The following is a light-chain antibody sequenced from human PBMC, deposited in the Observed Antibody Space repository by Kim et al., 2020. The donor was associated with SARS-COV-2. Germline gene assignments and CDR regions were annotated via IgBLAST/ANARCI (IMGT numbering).Light chain of an antibody. J-gene: IGKJ2*01. V-gene: IGKV3-20*01. CDR2: GAS. Sequence: SQGERATLACRARQSVSSSYLAWYQQKPGQAPRLLIYGASSRATGIPDRFSGSGSGTDFTLTISRLEPEDFAVYYCQQYGSSPPYTFGQGTKLEI. CDR1: QSVSSSY. CDR3: QQYGSSPPYT.